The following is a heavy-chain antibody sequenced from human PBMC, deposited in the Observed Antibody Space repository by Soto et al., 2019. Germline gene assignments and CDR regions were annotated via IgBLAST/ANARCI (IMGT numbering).Heavy chain of an antibody. D-gene: IGHD2-8*02. J-gene: IGHJ4*02. Sequence: GGSLRLSCAASGFNFPKYAMSWVRQAPGKGLEWVADITPDGGETYYVDSVKGRFTISRDNSRNTLFLQMNSLRGDDMAVYYCTGEVASGYWGQGTLVPSPQ. CDR2: ITPDGGET. CDR1: GFNFPKYA. V-gene: IGHV3-7*01. CDR3: TGEVASGY.